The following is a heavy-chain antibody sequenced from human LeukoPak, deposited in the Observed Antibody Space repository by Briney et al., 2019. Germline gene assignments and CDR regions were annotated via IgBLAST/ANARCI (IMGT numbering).Heavy chain of an antibody. D-gene: IGHD4-23*01. Sequence: EGSLRLSCAASGFTFSSYAMSWVRQAPGKGLEWVSTISGSGGSAYYADSVKGRFTISRDNSKNTLYLQMNSLRAEDTAVYYCAKDPSVVTYYFDYWGQGTLVTVSS. J-gene: IGHJ4*02. CDR1: GFTFSSYA. CDR2: ISGSGGSA. CDR3: AKDPSVVTYYFDY. V-gene: IGHV3-23*01.